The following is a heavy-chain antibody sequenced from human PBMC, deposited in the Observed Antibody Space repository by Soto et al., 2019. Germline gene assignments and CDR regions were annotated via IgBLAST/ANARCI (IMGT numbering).Heavy chain of an antibody. D-gene: IGHD2-2*02. J-gene: IGHJ4*02. CDR3: ARETVPPSYHYYDC. CDR2: IFSGGTT. V-gene: IGHV3-53*02. CDR1: GFTVSSSY. Sequence: EVQLVETGGGLIQPGGSLRLSCAASGFTVSSSYMSWVRQAPGRGLEWVSTIFSGGTTHYADSVQGRFTISRDSSKNTLFLQLNSRRAEDTAIYYCARETVPPSYHYYDCWGQGT.